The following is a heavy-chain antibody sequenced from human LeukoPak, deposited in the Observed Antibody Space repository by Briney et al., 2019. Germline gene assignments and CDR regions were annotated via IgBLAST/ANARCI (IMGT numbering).Heavy chain of an antibody. D-gene: IGHD6-19*01. J-gene: IGHJ4*02. CDR3: ARDSLRIAVAGTMGY. CDR1: GFTFSDYY. CDR2: ISYDGSNK. Sequence: GGSLRLSCAASGFTFSDYYMSWIRQAPGKGLEWVAVISYDGSNKYYADSVKGRFTISRDNSKNTLYLQMNSLRAEDTAVYYCARDSLRIAVAGTMGYWGQGTLVTVSS. V-gene: IGHV3-30*03.